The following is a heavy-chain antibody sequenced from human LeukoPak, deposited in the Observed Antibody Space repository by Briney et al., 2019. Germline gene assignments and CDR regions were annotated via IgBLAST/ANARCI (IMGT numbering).Heavy chain of an antibody. V-gene: IGHV4-59*01. CDR2: IYYSGST. CDR1: GGSISSYY. CDR3: ARDPGSSSWYGAFDI. Sequence: SETLSLTCTVSGGSISSYYWSWIRQPPGKGLEWIGYIYYSGSTNYNPSLKSRVTISVDTSKNQFSLKLSSVTAADTAVYYCARDPGSSSWYGAFDIWGQGTMVTVSS. D-gene: IGHD6-13*01. J-gene: IGHJ3*02.